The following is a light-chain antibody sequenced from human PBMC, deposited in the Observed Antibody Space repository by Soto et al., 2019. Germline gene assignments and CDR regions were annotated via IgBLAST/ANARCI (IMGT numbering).Light chain of an antibody. CDR2: DAS. CDR3: QQRSNWPWT. CDR1: QSVSSY. J-gene: IGKJ1*01. V-gene: IGKV3-11*01. Sequence: EIVLTQSPATLSLSPGERATLSCRASQSVSSYLAWYQQKPGQTPRLLIYDASNRATGIQARFSGSESGTDFTLTIRSLEPEDFAVYYCQQRSNWPWTFGQGTKVDIK.